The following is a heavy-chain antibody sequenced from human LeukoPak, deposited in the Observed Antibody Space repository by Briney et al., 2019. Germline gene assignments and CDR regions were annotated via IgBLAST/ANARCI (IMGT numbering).Heavy chain of an antibody. Sequence: PGGSLRLSCTVSGFTVSSNSMSWVRQAPGKGLEWVSFIYSGVGPHYSDSVKGRFTISRDDPHNTLYLQMNSLRAEDTAVYFCARGGVDYYGSGTYYLMYYFDYWGQGALVTVSS. J-gene: IGHJ4*02. V-gene: IGHV3-53*01. CDR3: ARGGVDYYGSGTYYLMYYFDY. CDR2: IYSGVGP. D-gene: IGHD3-10*01. CDR1: GFTVSSNS.